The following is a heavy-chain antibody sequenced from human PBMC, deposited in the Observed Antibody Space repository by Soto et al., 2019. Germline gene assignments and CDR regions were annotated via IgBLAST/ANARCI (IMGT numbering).Heavy chain of an antibody. V-gene: IGHV1-69*12. J-gene: IGHJ6*02. CDR1: GGTFSTSA. CDR3: ARDKDRQQLGGNYYYISDV. Sequence: QVQLMQSGAEVKKPGSSVKVSCKASGGTFSTSAISWVRQAPGEGLEWVGGIVPVFATPDYAQKFQGRVTISADESTTTAYLELTSLTTDDTAVYYCARDKDRQQLGGNYYYISDVWGQGTAITVSS. D-gene: IGHD3-3*02. CDR2: IVPVFATP.